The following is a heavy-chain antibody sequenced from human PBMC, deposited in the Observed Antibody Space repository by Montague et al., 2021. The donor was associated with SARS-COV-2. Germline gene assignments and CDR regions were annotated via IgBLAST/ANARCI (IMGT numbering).Heavy chain of an antibody. J-gene: IGHJ5*02. Sequence: SETLSLTCTVSGGSISSYYWSWIRQPPGKGLEWIGYIYYRGSTNYNPSLETRVTISVDPSKNQLSLKLSSVTAADTAVYYCAREDRWNWFDPWGQGTLVIVSS. CDR2: IYYRGST. CDR1: GGSISSYY. V-gene: IGHV4-59*01. D-gene: IGHD5-24*01. CDR3: AREDRWNWFDP.